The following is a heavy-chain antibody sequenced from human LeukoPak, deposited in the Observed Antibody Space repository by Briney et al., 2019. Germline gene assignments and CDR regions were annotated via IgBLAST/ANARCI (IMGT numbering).Heavy chain of an antibody. D-gene: IGHD1-26*01. CDR1: GYTFAGYY. V-gene: IGHV1-2*02. CDR2: INPNSGGT. CDR3: ANDYSGSLSYYFDY. Sequence: ASVKVSCKSSGYTFAGYYTHWVRQAPGQGLEWMGWINPNSGGTNYAQKFQGRVTMTRDTSISTAYMELNTLRSDDTAVYYCANDYSGSLSYYFDYWGQGTLVTVSS. J-gene: IGHJ4*02.